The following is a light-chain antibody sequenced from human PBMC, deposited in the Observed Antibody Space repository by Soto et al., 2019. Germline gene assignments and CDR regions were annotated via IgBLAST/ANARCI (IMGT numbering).Light chain of an antibody. CDR3: QESFSSPRAYT. CDR1: QTINNY. CDR2: SAS. J-gene: IGKJ2*01. V-gene: IGKV1-39*01. Sequence: DIQMIQSPSSLSASVGDRVTITCRASQTINNYVNWYQQKPGTAPKLLIHSASTLQSGLPSRFSGSGSGTDFTLTISNLQPEDFATYYCQESFSSPRAYTFGQGTKLEIK.